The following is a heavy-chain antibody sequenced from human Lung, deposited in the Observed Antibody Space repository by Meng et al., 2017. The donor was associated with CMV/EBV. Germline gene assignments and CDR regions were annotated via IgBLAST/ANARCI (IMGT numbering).Heavy chain of an antibody. CDR2: IYSNGNT. Sequence: QVQLQESGTGLVKPSETLYVSCTVSGGYIHNYYWGWIRQPPGKGLEWIGQIYSNGNTNYNPSLGSRVTISVDTSKSQFSLHLRSVTTEDTAVYFCARAGHFFDYGDFWGPGILVTVSS. D-gene: IGHD3-16*01. V-gene: IGHV4-59*01. J-gene: IGHJ4*02. CDR1: GGYIHNYY. CDR3: ARAGHFFDYGDF.